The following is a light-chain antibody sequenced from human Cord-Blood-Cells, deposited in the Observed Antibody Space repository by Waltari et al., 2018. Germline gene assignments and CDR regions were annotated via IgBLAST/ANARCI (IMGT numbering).Light chain of an antibody. J-gene: IGLJ3*02. CDR2: EGS. Sequence: QSALTQPPSASGSPGPSVTISCTGTSSDVGGYNYVSWYQQHPVKAPKPMIVEGSNRPSGVPVRFSGSKAGNTASLTVAGLQAEDEADYYCSSYAGSNNWVFGGGTKLTVL. CDR1: SSDVGGYNY. CDR3: SSYAGSNNWV. V-gene: IGLV2-8*01.